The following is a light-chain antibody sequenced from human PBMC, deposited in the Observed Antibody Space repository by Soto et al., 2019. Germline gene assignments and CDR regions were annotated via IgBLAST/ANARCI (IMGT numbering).Light chain of an antibody. CDR1: SSDVGSYNL. CDR3: CSYAGSSFYV. Sequence: QSVLTQPASVSGSPGQSITISCTGTSSDVGSYNLVSWYQQHPGKAPKLMIYEGSKRPSGVSNRFSGSKSGNTAYLTISWLQVEDEADYYCCSYAGSSFYVFGTGTKVTVL. V-gene: IGLV2-23*01. CDR2: EGS. J-gene: IGLJ1*01.